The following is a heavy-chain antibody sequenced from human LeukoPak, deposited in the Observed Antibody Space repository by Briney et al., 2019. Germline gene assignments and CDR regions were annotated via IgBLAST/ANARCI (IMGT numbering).Heavy chain of an antibody. V-gene: IGHV1-18*01. CDR2: ISAYNGNT. CDR1: GYTFTSYG. J-gene: IGHJ4*02. Sequence: ASVKVSCKASGYTFTSYGISWVRQAPGQGPEWVGWISAYNGNTNYAQKLQGRVTMTTDTSTSTAYMELRSLRSDDTAVYYCARVVVVAATMDYYFDYWGQGTLVTVSS. CDR3: ARVVVVAATMDYYFDY. D-gene: IGHD2-15*01.